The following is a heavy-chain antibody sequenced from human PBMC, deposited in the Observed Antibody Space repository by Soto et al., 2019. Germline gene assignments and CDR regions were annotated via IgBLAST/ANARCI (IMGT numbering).Heavy chain of an antibody. D-gene: IGHD6-13*01. CDR1: GGSISSSSYY. CDR2: IYYSGST. CDR3: ARSRTGIAAAGPDTPRYYYYYYMDV. J-gene: IGHJ6*03. V-gene: IGHV4-39*07. Sequence: SETLSLTCTVSGGSISSSSYYWGWIRQPPGKGLEWIGSIYYSGSTYYNPSLKSRVTISVDTSKNQFSLKLGSVTAADTAVYYCARSRTGIAAAGPDTPRYYYYYYMDVWGKGTTVTVSS.